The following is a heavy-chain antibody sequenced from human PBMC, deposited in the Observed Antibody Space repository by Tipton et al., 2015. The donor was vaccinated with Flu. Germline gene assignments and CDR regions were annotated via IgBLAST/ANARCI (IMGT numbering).Heavy chain of an antibody. CDR2: INHSGST. J-gene: IGHJ5*02. V-gene: IGHV4-34*01. CDR1: GGSFSGYY. Sequence: TLSLTCAVYGGSFSGYYWSWIRQPPGKGLEWIGEINHSGSTNYNPSLKSRVTISVDTSKNHFSLKLSSVTAADTAVYFCARDYGAFYGSGSDHMASNWFDPWGQGTLVIVSS. D-gene: IGHD3-10*01. CDR3: ARDYGAFYGSGSDHMASNWFDP.